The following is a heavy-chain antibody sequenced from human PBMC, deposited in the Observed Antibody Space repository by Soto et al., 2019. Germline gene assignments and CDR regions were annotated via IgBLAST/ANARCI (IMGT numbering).Heavy chain of an antibody. D-gene: IGHD5-12*01. V-gene: IGHV3-30*18. CDR3: AKDXGYDFDPPRYYYSGMDV. CDR2: ISYDGSNK. Sequence: GGSLRLSCAVSGFTTRTYGMHWVRQAPGKGLEWVAVISYDGSNKYYGESVKGRITISRDKSKNTLYLRMNSLKPEDTAVYYCAKDXGYDFDPPRYYYSGMDVWGQGTTVTVSS. CDR1: GFTTRTYG. J-gene: IGHJ6*02.